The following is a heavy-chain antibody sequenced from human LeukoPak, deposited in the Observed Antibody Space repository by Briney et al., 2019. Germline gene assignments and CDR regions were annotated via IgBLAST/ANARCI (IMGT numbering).Heavy chain of an antibody. J-gene: IGHJ5*02. D-gene: IGHD4-11*01. CDR2: INPNSGGT. Sequence: GASVKVSCKASGYTFTGYYMHWVRQAPGQGLEWMGWINPNSGGTNYAQKFQGRVTMTRDTSISTAYVELSRLRSDDTAVYYCASAYSSSRYWFDPWGQGTLVTVSS. V-gene: IGHV1-2*02. CDR1: GYTFTGYY. CDR3: ASAYSSSRYWFDP.